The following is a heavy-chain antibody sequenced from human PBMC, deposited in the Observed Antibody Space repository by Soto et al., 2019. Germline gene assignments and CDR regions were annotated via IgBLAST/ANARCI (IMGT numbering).Heavy chain of an antibody. V-gene: IGHV2-5*02. CDR2: IYWDDDK. J-gene: IGHJ4*02. Sequence: KESGPTLVKPTQTLTLTCTFSGFSLSTSGVGVGWIRQPPGKALEWLAVIYWDDDKRYRPSLKSRLTITKDTSKNQVVLRMTNIDPVDTATYYCAHRLNGPVKNWGQGTLVTVSS. D-gene: IGHD2-2*01. CDR1: GFSLSTSGVG. CDR3: AHRLNGPVKN.